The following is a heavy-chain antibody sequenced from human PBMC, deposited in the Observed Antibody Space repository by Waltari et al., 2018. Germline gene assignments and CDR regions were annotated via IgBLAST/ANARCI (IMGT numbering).Heavy chain of an antibody. CDR1: GFTFPAYA. CDR3: VKDGTTGYIYGKDFDL. V-gene: IGHV3-23*01. Sequence: DVKLLESGGGSVQRGGSLRLSCAASGFTFPAYAMIWVRQAPGKGLEWVSAVSGSGNGTFYADSVKGRFSISRDNFNNALYLQMNSLRDDDTAVYYCVKDGTTGYIYGKDFDLWGQGTLVTVSS. J-gene: IGHJ4*02. D-gene: IGHD5-18*01. CDR2: VSGSGNGT.